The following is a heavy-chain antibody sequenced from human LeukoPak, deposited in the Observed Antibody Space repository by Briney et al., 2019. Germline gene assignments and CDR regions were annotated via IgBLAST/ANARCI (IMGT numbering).Heavy chain of an antibody. CDR1: GFTFNSYA. J-gene: IGHJ4*02. D-gene: IGHD3-10*01. CDR2: ISGSGGST. CDR3: AKESSHYGSGSYYY. Sequence: GGSLRLSCAASGFTFNSYAMSWVRQAPGKGLEWVSTISGSGGSTFYADSMKGRFTISRDSSRRTVYMQMNSLRAEDTAIYYCAKESSHYGSGSYYYWGQGTLVTVSS. V-gene: IGHV3-23*01.